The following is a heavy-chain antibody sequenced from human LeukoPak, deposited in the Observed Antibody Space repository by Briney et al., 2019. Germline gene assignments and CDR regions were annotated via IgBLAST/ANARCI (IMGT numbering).Heavy chain of an antibody. V-gene: IGHV3-7*03. CDR2: IKQDGSET. Sequence: GGSLRLSCAASGFSFSNHWMNWVRQAPEKGLEWVPNIKQDGSETYYVDSVKGRFTISRDNARNSLYLQMNSLRAEDTAVYYCAKDFDLWGQGTLVTVSS. CDR1: GFSFSNHW. CDR3: AKDFDL. J-gene: IGHJ4*02.